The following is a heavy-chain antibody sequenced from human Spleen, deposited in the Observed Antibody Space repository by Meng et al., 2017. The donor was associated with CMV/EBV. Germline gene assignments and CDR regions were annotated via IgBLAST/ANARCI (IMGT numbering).Heavy chain of an antibody. CDR1: GYTFSSYG. J-gene: IGHJ6*02. D-gene: IGHD2-8*01. V-gene: IGHV1-46*01. Sequence: ASVKVSCKASGYTFSSYGVSWVRLAPGQGLEWMGIINPSGGSTSYAQKFQGRVTMTRDTSTSTVYMELSSLRSEDTAVYYCARGGELMVYAIRLGEMDVWGQGTTVTVSS. CDR3: ARGGELMVYAIRLGEMDV. CDR2: INPSGGST.